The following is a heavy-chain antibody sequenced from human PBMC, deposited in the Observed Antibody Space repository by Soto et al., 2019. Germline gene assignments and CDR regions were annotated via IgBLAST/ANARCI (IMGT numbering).Heavy chain of an antibody. CDR3: ARDLRQQLVLGYYYYGMDV. CDR2: ISSSGSTI. D-gene: IGHD6-13*01. Sequence: GGSLRLSCAASGFTFSSYEMNWVRQAPGKGLEWVSYISSSGSTIYYADSVKGRFTISRDNAKNSLYLQMNSLRAEDTAVYYCARDLRQQLVLGYYYYGMDVWGQGTTVTVSS. V-gene: IGHV3-48*03. J-gene: IGHJ6*02. CDR1: GFTFSSYE.